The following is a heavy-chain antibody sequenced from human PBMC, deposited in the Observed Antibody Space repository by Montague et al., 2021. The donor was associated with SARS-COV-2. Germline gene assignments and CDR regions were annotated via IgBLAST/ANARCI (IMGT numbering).Heavy chain of an antibody. CDR1: GGSITGSDYY. D-gene: IGHD5-12*01. J-gene: IGHJ3*01. V-gene: IGHV4-39*01. CDR2: NYYRGTT. Sequence: SETLSLTCSVSGGSITGSDYYWVWIRQPTGEGLVWIGSNYYRGTTDYNSSLESRVPISVDTSRTQFSLKLTSVTAADTAGYYCARHREWLRFRAFDFWGPGTLVTVSS. CDR3: ARHREWLRFRAFDF.